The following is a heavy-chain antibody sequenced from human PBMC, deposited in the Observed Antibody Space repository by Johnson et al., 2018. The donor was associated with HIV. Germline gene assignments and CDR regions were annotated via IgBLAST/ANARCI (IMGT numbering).Heavy chain of an antibody. J-gene: IGHJ3*02. CDR1: GFTFSSYW. CDR2: IKQDGSEK. Sequence: VQLVESGGGLVQPGGSLRLSCAASGFTFSSYWMSWVRQAPGKGLEWVANIKQDGSEKYYADSVKGQFTISRDNSKNTLFLQMNSLRAEYTAVYYCATHLWDYGDTLSDDAFDIWGRGTLVTVSS. V-gene: IGHV3-7*02. D-gene: IGHD4-17*01. CDR3: ATHLWDYGDTLSDDAFDI.